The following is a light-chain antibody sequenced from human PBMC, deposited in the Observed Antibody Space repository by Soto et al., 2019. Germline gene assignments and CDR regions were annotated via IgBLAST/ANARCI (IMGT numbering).Light chain of an antibody. CDR1: QSISSW. CDR3: KVPTRYSGE. Sequence: SQSISSWLAWYQQKPGKAPKLLIYDAYSLESGVPSRFSGSGSGTELTYVCSRGMPADFATQSLKVPTRYSGEFAGGTKVDIK. CDR2: DAY. V-gene: IGKV1-5*01. J-gene: IGKJ4*02.